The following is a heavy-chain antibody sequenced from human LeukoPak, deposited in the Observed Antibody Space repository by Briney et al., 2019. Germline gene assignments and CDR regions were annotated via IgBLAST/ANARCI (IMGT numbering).Heavy chain of an antibody. V-gene: IGHV1-18*01. CDR1: GYTFTSYS. CDR2: ISAYNGNT. CDR3: AGGYLSYSSTGYYDF. D-gene: IGHD3-22*01. J-gene: IGHJ4*02. Sequence: ASVKVSCKASGYTFTSYSISWVRQAPGQGLEWMGWISAYNGNTNYAQKLQDRVTMTTDTSTSTAYMELRSLRSDDTAVFYCAGGYLSYSSTGYYDFWGQGTLVTVSS.